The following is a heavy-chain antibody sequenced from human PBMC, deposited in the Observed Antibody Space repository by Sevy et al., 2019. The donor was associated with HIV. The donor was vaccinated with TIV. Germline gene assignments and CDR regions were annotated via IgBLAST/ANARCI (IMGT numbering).Heavy chain of an antibody. V-gene: IGHV4-59*01. Sequence: SETLSLTCTIFGGSISAYYWSWFRQPPGRGLEYIGYIYYSGSTNYNHSLKSRVTISVDTSKNQFSLRLTSVTTADTATLYCARAPPVRSGDDSLNWFDPWGQGALVTVSS. CDR3: ARAPPVRSGDDSLNWFDP. J-gene: IGHJ5*02. CDR2: IYYSGST. CDR1: GGSISAYY. D-gene: IGHD6-25*01.